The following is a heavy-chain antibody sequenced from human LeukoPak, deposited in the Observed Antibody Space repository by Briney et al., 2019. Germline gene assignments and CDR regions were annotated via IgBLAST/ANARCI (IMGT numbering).Heavy chain of an antibody. CDR3: ASPGYCSGGSCPRWFDT. Sequence: SETLSLTCAVYGGSFSGYYWSWIRQPPGKGLEWIGEINHSGSTNYNPSLKRRGTISVDKSKNQFSLKLRSVPDADAAVYYCASPGYCSGGSCPRWFDTWGQGTLVTVSS. D-gene: IGHD2-15*01. CDR2: INHSGST. J-gene: IGHJ5*02. CDR1: GGSFSGYY. V-gene: IGHV4-34*01.